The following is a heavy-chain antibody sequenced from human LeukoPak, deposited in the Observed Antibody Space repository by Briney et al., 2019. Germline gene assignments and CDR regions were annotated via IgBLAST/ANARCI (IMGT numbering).Heavy chain of an antibody. CDR3: ARATRPDFWSGYYTHDAFDI. V-gene: IGHV3-21*01. CDR1: GFTFSSYS. Sequence: GGSLRLSCAASGFTFSSYSMNYIRLDPGKGLDWVSSINSSSSYIYYADSVKGRFTISRDNAKNSLHLQMNSLRAEDTAVYYCARATRPDFWSGYYTHDAFDIWGQGTMVTVSS. CDR2: INSSSSYI. D-gene: IGHD3-3*01. J-gene: IGHJ3*02.